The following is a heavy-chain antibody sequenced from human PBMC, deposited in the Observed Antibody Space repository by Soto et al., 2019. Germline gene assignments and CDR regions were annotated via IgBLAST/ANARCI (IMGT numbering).Heavy chain of an antibody. D-gene: IGHD2-15*01. CDR2: IYWNDDK. Sequence: SGPTLVKPTQTLTLTCTFSGFSLSTSGVGVGWIRQPPGKALEWLALIYWNDDKRYSPSLKSRLTITKDTSKNQVVLTMTNMDPVDTATYYCAHTPNCSGGSCYLFRAHYYFDYWGQGTLVTVSS. J-gene: IGHJ4*02. CDR1: GFSLSTSGVG. CDR3: AHTPNCSGGSCYLFRAHYYFDY. V-gene: IGHV2-5*01.